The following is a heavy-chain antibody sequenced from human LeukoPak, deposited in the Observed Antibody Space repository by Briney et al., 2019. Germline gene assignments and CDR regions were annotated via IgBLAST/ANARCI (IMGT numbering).Heavy chain of an antibody. CDR1: GYTLTGYY. V-gene: IGHV1-2*02. Sequence: ASVEVSCKASGYTLTGYYMHWVRQAPGQGLEWMGWINPNSGGTNYAQKFQGRVTMTRDTSISTAYMELSRLRSDDTAVYYCARDPGIAVAGKYLQHWGQGTLVTVSS. CDR2: INPNSGGT. J-gene: IGHJ1*01. CDR3: ARDPGIAVAGKYLQH. D-gene: IGHD6-19*01.